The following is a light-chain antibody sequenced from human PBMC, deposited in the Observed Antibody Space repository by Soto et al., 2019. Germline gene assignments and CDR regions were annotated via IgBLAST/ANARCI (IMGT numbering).Light chain of an antibody. Sequence: QSALTQPASMSGSPGQSITISCTGTSSDIGRYDYVSWYQQLPGKAPKLLIYYNDNRPSGVPDRFSGSKSGTSASLAITGLQADDEADYYCQSYDSSLSGHVVFGGGTKLTVL. J-gene: IGLJ2*01. CDR2: YND. V-gene: IGLV2-14*03. CDR1: SSDIGRYDY. CDR3: QSYDSSLSGHVV.